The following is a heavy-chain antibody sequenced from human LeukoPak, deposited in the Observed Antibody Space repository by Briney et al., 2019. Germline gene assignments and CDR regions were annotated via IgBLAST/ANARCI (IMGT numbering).Heavy chain of an antibody. CDR2: INPSGGST. CDR1: GYTFTSYY. CDR3: ATHAMVRGVTTFDY. D-gene: IGHD3-10*01. Sequence: ASVNVSCKASGYTFTSYYMHWVRQAPGQGLEWMGIINPSGGSTSYAQKFQGRVTMTSDTSTSTVYMELSSLRSEDTAVYYCATHAMVRGVTTFDYWGQGTLVTVSS. V-gene: IGHV1-46*03. J-gene: IGHJ4*02.